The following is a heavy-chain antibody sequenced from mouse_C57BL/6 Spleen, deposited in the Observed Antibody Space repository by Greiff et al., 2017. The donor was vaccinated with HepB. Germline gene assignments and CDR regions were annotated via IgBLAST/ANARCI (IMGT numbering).Heavy chain of an antibody. J-gene: IGHJ2*01. CDR3: TFYYYGSSYYFDY. V-gene: IGHV14-4*01. CDR2: IDPENGDT. CDR1: GFNIKDDY. D-gene: IGHD1-1*01. Sequence: EVQLQQSGAELVRPGASVKLSCTASGFNIKDDYMHWVKQRPEQGLEWIGWIDPENGDTEYASKFQGKATITADKSSNTAYLQLSSLTSEDTAVYYCTFYYYGSSYYFDYWGQGTTLTVSS.